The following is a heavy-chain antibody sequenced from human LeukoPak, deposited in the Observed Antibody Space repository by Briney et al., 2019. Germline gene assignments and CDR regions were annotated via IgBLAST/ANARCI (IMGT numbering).Heavy chain of an antibody. V-gene: IGHV4-30-2*01. Sequence: PSETLSLTCTVSGASISSGAYSWSWIRQPPGKGLEWIGYIFHSGSTYYNPSLKSRVTISVDRSKNQFSLKVNSVTAADTAVYYCARASILEYYFDYWGQGTLVTVSS. CDR1: GASISSGAYS. D-gene: IGHD3-3*01. J-gene: IGHJ4*02. CDR3: ARASILEYYFDY. CDR2: IFHSGST.